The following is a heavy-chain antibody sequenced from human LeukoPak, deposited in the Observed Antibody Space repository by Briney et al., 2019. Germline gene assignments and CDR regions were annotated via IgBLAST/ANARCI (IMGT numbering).Heavy chain of an antibody. V-gene: IGHV4-59*01. CDR3: ARGYCSGGSCYSGGYYYYYMDV. D-gene: IGHD2-15*01. CDR2: IFYIGST. CDR1: GGSITTYY. J-gene: IGHJ6*03. Sequence: SETLSLTCTVSGGSITTYYWTWIRQPPGKGLEWVGKIFYIGSTNYNPSLKSRVTISVDTSKNQFSLKLRSLTAADTAVYYCARGYCSGGSCYSGGYYYYYMDVWGKGATVTVSS.